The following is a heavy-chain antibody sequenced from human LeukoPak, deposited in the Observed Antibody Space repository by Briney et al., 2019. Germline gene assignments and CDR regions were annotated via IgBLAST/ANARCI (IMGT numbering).Heavy chain of an antibody. CDR3: ARTTYDFWSGYYLGMDV. CDR2: IYYSGST. V-gene: IGHV4-59*05. D-gene: IGHD3-3*01. Sequence: GSLRLSCAASGFTVSSNYMSWVRQAPGKGLEWIGSIYYSGSTYYNPSLKSRVTISVDTSKNQFSLKLSSVTAADTAVYYCARTTYDFWSGYYLGMDVWGQGTTVTVSS. CDR1: GFTVSSNY. J-gene: IGHJ6*02.